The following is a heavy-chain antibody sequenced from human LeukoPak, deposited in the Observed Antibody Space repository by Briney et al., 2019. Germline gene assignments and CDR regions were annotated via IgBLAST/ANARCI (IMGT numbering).Heavy chain of an antibody. Sequence: SETLSLTCAVYGGSFSGYYWSWIRQPPGKGLEWIGEINHSGSTNYNPSLKSRVTISVDTSKNQFSLKLRSVTAADTAVYYCARGYCTNGVCYPPTYYFDYWGQGTLVTVSS. CDR3: ARGYCTNGVCYPPTYYFDY. J-gene: IGHJ4*02. CDR1: GGSFSGYY. V-gene: IGHV4-34*01. CDR2: INHSGST. D-gene: IGHD2-8*01.